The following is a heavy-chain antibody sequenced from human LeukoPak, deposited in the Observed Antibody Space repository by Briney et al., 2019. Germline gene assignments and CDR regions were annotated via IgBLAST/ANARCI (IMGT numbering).Heavy chain of an antibody. D-gene: IGHD3-22*01. CDR3: AKGAYNSSGYYREYFQY. Sequence: GGSLRLSCAASGFTFSHYGMHWVRQAPGKGLEWVSLISGDGGTTYYADSVKGRFTISRDNSKNSLYLQMNSLRTEDSALYYCAKGAYNSSGYYREYFQYWGQGTLVTVSS. V-gene: IGHV3-43*02. J-gene: IGHJ1*01. CDR1: GFTFSHYG. CDR2: ISGDGGTT.